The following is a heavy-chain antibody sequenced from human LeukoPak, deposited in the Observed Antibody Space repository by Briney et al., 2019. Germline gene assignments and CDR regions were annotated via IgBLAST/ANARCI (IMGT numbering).Heavy chain of an antibody. CDR1: GFTVSSNY. CDR2: IYSGGST. V-gene: IGHV3-53*01. J-gene: IGHJ4*02. Sequence: GGSPRLSCAASGFTVSSNYMSWVRQAPGKGLEWVSVIYSGGSTYYADSVKGRFTISRDNSKNTLYLQMNSLRAEDTAVYYCVAAGKTDYFDYWGQGTLVTVSS. D-gene: IGHD6-13*01. CDR3: VAAGKTDYFDY.